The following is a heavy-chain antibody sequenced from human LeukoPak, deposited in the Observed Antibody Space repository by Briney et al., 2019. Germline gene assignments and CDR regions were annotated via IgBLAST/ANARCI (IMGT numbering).Heavy chain of an antibody. CDR2: ISYDGSNK. J-gene: IGHJ5*02. Sequence: ARSLRLSCAASGFTFSSYAMNWVRQPPGKGLEWVAVISYDGSNKYNADSVKRRFTISRDNTKNTLYLQKISLKAEYTAVYYCARESGSYYDILAFDPWGQGTLVTVSS. D-gene: IGHD3-9*01. CDR1: GFTFSSYA. V-gene: IGHV3-30*04. CDR3: ARESGSYYDILAFDP.